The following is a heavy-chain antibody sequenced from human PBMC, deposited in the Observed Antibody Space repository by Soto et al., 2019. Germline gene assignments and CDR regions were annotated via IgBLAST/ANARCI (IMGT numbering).Heavy chain of an antibody. J-gene: IGHJ4*02. CDR1: GFTFSSYG. CDR2: IWYDGSNK. CDR3: ASSSSTSPYYFDY. V-gene: IGHV3-33*01. Sequence: QVQLVESGGGVVQPGRSLRLSCAASGFTFSSYGMHWVRQAPGKGLEWVAVIWYDGSNKYYADSVKGRFTISRDNSKNTLYLKRNSLRAEDTAVYYCASSSSTSPYYFDYWGQGTLVTVSS. D-gene: IGHD2-2*01.